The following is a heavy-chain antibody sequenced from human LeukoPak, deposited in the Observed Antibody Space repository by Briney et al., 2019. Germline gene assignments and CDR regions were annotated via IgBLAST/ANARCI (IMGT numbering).Heavy chain of an antibody. Sequence: SETLSLTCTVSGGSISSSSYHWGWIRQPPGKGLEWIGSIYYSGSTYYNPSLKSRVTISVDRSKNQFSLKLSSVTAADTAVYYCARGGYYGSGNDFRFDPWGQGTLVTVSS. J-gene: IGHJ5*02. CDR2: IYYSGST. V-gene: IGHV4-39*07. D-gene: IGHD3-10*01. CDR3: ARGGYYGSGNDFRFDP. CDR1: GGSISSSSYH.